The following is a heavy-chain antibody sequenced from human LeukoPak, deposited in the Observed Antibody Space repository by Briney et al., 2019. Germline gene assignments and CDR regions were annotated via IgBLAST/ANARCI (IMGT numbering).Heavy chain of an antibody. Sequence: SETLSLTCAVSGGSFSGYYWTWIRQPPGKGLEWIGEINHSGSANYSPSLSSRVTISLDMSENQFSLKLTSVTAADTAMYYCARGQGTVTTHWGQGTLVTVSS. J-gene: IGHJ4*02. V-gene: IGHV4-34*01. D-gene: IGHD4-17*01. CDR3: ARGQGTVTTH. CDR2: INHSGSA. CDR1: GGSFSGYY.